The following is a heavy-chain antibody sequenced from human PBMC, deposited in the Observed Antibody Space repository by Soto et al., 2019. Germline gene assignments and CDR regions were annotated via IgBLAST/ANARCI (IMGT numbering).Heavy chain of an antibody. D-gene: IGHD2-15*01. V-gene: IGHV4-61*01. J-gene: IGHJ6*02. Sequence: QVQLQESGPGLVKPSETLSLTCTVSGGSVSSGSYYWSRIRQPPGKGLEWIGYIYYSGSTNYNPSLKSRVTISVDTSKNQFSLKLSSVTAADTAVYYCARDSCSGGSCPNYYYYGMDVWGQGTTVTVSS. CDR3: ARDSCSGGSCPNYYYYGMDV. CDR1: GGSVSSGSYY. CDR2: IYYSGST.